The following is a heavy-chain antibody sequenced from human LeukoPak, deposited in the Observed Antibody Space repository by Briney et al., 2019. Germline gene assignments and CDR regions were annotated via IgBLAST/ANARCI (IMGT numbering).Heavy chain of an antibody. Sequence: GGSLRLSCAASGLPFSDCAMTWVRQAPGKGLEWVAAISPSASHRYYADFVGGRFTISRDNSKNTLDLQMSSLRAEDTAVYYCVKDRFGSFDPWGQGTLVTVSS. V-gene: IGHV3-23*01. CDR1: GLPFSDCA. CDR3: VKDRFGSFDP. CDR2: ISPSASHR. D-gene: IGHD5-18*01. J-gene: IGHJ5*02.